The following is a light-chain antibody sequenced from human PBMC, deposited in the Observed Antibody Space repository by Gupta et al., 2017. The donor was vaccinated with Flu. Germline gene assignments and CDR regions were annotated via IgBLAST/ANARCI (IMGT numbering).Light chain of an antibody. CDR3: ASWDDSLSGV. CDR2: KDN. V-gene: IGLV1-47*01. CDR1: NSNIGRND. Sequence: QSVLTQPPSASGTPGQRVSISCSGNNSNIGRNDVYWYQQFPGTAPKLLIYKDNRRPSVVPDRFSGSKSGTSASLAISGLRSEDEADYYCASWDDSLSGVFGGGTKVTVL. J-gene: IGLJ3*02.